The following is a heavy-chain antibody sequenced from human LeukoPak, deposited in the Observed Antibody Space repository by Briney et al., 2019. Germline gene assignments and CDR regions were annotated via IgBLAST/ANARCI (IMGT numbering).Heavy chain of an antibody. CDR1: GGTFSSYA. D-gene: IGHD6-13*01. V-gene: IGHV1-69*13. CDR3: ARGGIAAAGQIDY. CDR2: IIPIFGTA. J-gene: IGHJ4*02. Sequence: SVKVSCKASGGTFSSYAISWVRQAPGQGLEWMGGIIPIFGTANYAQKFRGRVTITADESTSTAYMELSSLRSEDTAVYYCARGGIAAAGQIDYWGQGTLVTVSS.